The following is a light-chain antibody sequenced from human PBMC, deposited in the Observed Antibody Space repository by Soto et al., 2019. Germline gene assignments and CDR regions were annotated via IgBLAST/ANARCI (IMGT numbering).Light chain of an antibody. V-gene: IGKV4-1*01. CDR2: WAS. Sequence: DIVMTQSPDSLAVSLGERATINCKSSQSVLYSSNNKNYLAWYQQKPGQPPKLLIYWASTRESGVADRFSGSSPVTNFTLTIGRLQAEEGAVYYCQQYYSTPPSTFGPGTKVYIK. J-gene: IGKJ3*01. CDR1: QSVLYSSNNKNY. CDR3: QQYYSTPPST.